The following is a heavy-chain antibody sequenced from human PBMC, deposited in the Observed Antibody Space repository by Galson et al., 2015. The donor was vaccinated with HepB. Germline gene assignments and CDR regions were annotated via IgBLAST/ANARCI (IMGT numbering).Heavy chain of an antibody. Sequence: SVKVSCKASGYTFTSYGISWVRQAPGQGLEWMGWISAYNGNTNYAQKLQGRVTMTTDTSTSTAYMELRSLRSDDTAVYYCAILIHQLLFPYSRVDYWGQGTLVTVSS. CDR1: GYTFTSYG. CDR2: ISAYNGNT. D-gene: IGHD2-2*01. CDR3: AILIHQLLFPYSRVDY. J-gene: IGHJ4*02. V-gene: IGHV1-18*04.